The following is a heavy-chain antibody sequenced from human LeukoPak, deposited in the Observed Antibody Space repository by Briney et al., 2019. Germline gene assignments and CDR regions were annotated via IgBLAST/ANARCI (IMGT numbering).Heavy chain of an antibody. J-gene: IGHJ5*02. CDR2: IYYSGST. D-gene: IGHD3-10*01. CDR1: GGSISSHY. CDR3: ARDSTWRFGDFGRFDP. Sequence: PSETLSLTCTVSGGSISSHYWSRIRQPPGKGLEWIGYIYYSGSTNYNPSLKSRVTISLDTSKTQFSLKLTSVTAADTAVYYCARDSTWRFGDFGRFDPWGQGTLVTVSS. V-gene: IGHV4-59*11.